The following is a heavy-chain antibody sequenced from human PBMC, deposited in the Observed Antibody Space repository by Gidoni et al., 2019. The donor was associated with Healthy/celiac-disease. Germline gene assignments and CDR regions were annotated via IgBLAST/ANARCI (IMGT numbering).Heavy chain of an antibody. CDR2: IKSKTGGGTT. Sequence: EVQLVESGGGLVKPGGSLRLSCAASGFTFSNAWMRWVRQAPGKGLEWVGRIKSKTGGGTTDYAAPVKGRFTISRDDSKNTLYLQMNSLKTEDTAVYYCTTESYYYDSSGPDAFDIWGQGTMVTVSS. CDR3: TTESYYYDSSGPDAFDI. V-gene: IGHV3-15*01. J-gene: IGHJ3*02. CDR1: GFTFSNAW. D-gene: IGHD3-22*01.